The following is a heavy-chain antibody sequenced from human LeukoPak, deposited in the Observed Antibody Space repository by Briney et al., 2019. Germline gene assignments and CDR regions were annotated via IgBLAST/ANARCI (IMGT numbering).Heavy chain of an antibody. D-gene: IGHD4-23*01. J-gene: IGHJ4*02. CDR3: TKTPTVVTGIVY. CDR2: IKSKTDGGTT. Sequence: GGSLRLSCAASGFTFSNAWMSWVRQAPGKGLEWVGRIKSKTDGGTTDYAAPVKGGFTISRDDSKNTLYLQMNSLKTEDTAVYYCTKTPTVVTGIVYWGQGTLVTVSS. CDR1: GFTFSNAW. V-gene: IGHV3-15*01.